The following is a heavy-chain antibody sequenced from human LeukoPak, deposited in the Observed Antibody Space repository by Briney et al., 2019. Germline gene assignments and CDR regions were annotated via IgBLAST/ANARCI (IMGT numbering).Heavy chain of an antibody. Sequence: GRSLRLSCAASGFTFDDYAMHWVRQPPGKGLEWVSGISWNSGSIGYADSVKGRFTISRDNAKNSLYLQMNSLRAEDMALYYCAKGQNYDIWTGWGAWFDPWGEGTLVTVSS. V-gene: IGHV3-9*03. CDR3: AKGQNYDIWTGWGAWFDP. J-gene: IGHJ5*02. D-gene: IGHD3-9*01. CDR1: GFTFDDYA. CDR2: ISWNSGSI.